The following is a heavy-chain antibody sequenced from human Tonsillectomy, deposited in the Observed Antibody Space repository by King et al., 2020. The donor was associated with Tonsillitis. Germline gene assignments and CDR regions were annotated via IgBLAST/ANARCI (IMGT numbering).Heavy chain of an antibody. V-gene: IGHV3-53*01. Sequence: VQLVESGGGLIQPGGSLRLSCAASGFTISFNYMSWVRQAPGKGLEWVSVIYTGGSTYYADSVKGRFTISRDNSKNTLSIQMKSLRAEDTAVYYCARDVAAAGFLWDWGQGALVTVSS. CDR1: GFTISFNY. CDR2: IYTGGST. J-gene: IGHJ4*02. D-gene: IGHD6-13*01. CDR3: ARDVAAAGFLWD.